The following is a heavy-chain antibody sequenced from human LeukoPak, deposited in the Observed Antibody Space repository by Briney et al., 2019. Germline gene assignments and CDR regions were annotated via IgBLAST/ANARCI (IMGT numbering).Heavy chain of an antibody. CDR3: ARGRAAARFDP. D-gene: IGHD6-13*01. J-gene: IGHJ5*02. CDR2: INHSGST. V-gene: IGHV4-34*01. Sequence: SETLSLTCAVYGGSFSGYYWSWIRQPPGKGLEWIGEINHSGSTNYNPSLKSRVTISVDTSKNQFSLKLSSVTAADTAVYYCARGRAAARFDPWGQGTLVTVSS. CDR1: GGSFSGYY.